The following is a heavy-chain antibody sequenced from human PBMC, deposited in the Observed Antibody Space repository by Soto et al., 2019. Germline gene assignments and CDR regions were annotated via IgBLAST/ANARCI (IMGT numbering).Heavy chain of an antibody. CDR2: IVVGSGNT. Sequence: SEKDACKASGFTFTSSAVQWVRQARGQRCEWIGWIVVGSGNTNYAQKFQERVTITSDMSTSKAYIGLSSLRSEDTAVYYCAADSAVAYYYYGMEVWGQGTSLTVSS. D-gene: IGHD6-19*01. CDR3: AADSAVAYYYYGMEV. J-gene: IGHJ6*02. V-gene: IGHV1-58*01. CDR1: GFTFTSSA.